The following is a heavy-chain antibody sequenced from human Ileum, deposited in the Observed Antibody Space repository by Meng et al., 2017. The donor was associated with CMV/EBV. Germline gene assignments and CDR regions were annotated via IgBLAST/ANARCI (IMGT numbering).Heavy chain of an antibody. J-gene: IGHJ5*02. D-gene: IGHD2-2*01. Sequence: ASVKVSCKASNYTFTSYGISWVRQAPGQGLEWMGWINPNSGGTNYAQKFQGRVTMTRDTSISTAYMELSRLKSDDTAVYYCARTDCSTTSCYPYWFDPWGQGTQVTVSS. CDR2: INPNSGGT. CDR3: ARTDCSTTSCYPYWFDP. CDR1: NYTFTSYG. V-gene: IGHV1-2*02.